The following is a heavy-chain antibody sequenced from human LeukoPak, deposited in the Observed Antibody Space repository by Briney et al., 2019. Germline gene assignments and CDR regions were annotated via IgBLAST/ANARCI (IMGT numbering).Heavy chain of an antibody. CDR2: IYHSGST. V-gene: IGHV4-38-2*01. D-gene: IGHD1-26*01. J-gene: IGHJ4*02. Sequence: SETLSLTCAVSGYSISSGYYWGWIRQPPGKGPEWIGNIYHSGSTYYNPSLKSRVTISVDTSKNQFSLNLSSVTAADTALYYCARGSYYPYWGQGTLVTVSS. CDR3: ARGSYYPY. CDR1: GYSISSGYY.